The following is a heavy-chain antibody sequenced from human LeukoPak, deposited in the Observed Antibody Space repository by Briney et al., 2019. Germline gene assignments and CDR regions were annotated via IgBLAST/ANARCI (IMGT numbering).Heavy chain of an antibody. CDR1: GGSFSGYY. Sequence: SETLSLTCAVYGGSFSGYYSSWIRQPPGKGLEWIGEINHSGSTNYNPSLKSRVTISVDTSKNQFSLKLSSVTAADTAVYYCGRTQWLRFWRLTAAAVPFDYWGQGTLVTVSS. J-gene: IGHJ4*02. CDR2: INHSGST. D-gene: IGHD5-12*01. CDR3: GRTQWLRFWRLTAAAVPFDY. V-gene: IGHV4-34*01.